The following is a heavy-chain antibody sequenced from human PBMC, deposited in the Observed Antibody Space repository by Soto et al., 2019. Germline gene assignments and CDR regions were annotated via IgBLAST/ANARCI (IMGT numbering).Heavy chain of an antibody. J-gene: IGHJ4*02. Sequence: SVKVSCKXSGGTFSSYAISWVRQAPGQGLEWMGGIIPIFGTANYAQKFQGRVTITADEVTSTAHLELGSLTSEDTAVYFCARASDTSGYYYWGQGTLVTVSS. CDR1: GGTFSSYA. CDR2: IIPIFGTA. V-gene: IGHV1-69*13. D-gene: IGHD3-22*01. CDR3: ARASDTSGYYY.